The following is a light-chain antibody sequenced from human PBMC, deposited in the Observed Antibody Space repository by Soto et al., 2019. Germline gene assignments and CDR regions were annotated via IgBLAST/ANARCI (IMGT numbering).Light chain of an antibody. CDR3: QQYNNWPRT. V-gene: IGKV3-15*01. Sequence: ETVMTQSPATLSVSPGERATLSCRASQSVSSALAWYQQKPGLPPRLLIYDASTRATGIPARFSGSGSGTEFTLTISSLQSEDFAVYYCQQYNNWPRTFGQGTKVDIK. CDR1: QSVSSA. CDR2: DAS. J-gene: IGKJ1*01.